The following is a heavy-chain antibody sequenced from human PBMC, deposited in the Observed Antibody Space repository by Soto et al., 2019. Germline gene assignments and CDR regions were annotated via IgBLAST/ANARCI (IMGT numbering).Heavy chain of an antibody. J-gene: IGHJ6*04. CDR2: ISNYNGKT. V-gene: IGHV1-18*01. CDR3: ARGQTQAARPLDV. D-gene: IGHD6-6*01. CDR1: GYTFTNYG. Sequence: VSVKGSCKASGYTFTNYGITWVRQAPGQGLEWMGWISNYNGKTNYAQILQGRVTMTRNTSMRTAYMELTSLRSDDTATYYCARGQTQAARPLDVWGEGTTVTVSS.